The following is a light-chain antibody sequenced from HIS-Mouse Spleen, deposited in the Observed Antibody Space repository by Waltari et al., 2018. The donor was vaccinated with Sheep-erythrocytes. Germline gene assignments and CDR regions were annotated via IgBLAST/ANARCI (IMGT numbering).Light chain of an antibody. CDR3: QQYDNLLT. J-gene: IGKJ4*01. CDR1: QDISNY. CDR2: DAS. V-gene: IGKV1-33*01. Sequence: DIQMIQSPSSLSASVGDRDTITCQASQDISNYLNWYQQKPGKAPKLLIYDASNLETGVPSRFSGSGSGTDFTFTISSLQPEDIATYYCQQYDNLLTFGGGTKVEIK.